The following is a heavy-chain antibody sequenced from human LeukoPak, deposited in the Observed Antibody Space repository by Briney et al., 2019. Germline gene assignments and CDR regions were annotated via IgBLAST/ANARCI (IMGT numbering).Heavy chain of an antibody. CDR3: ARGSSGWAAFDY. CDR2: ISAYNGDT. D-gene: IGHD6-19*01. V-gene: IGHV1-18*01. CDR1: GYTFNTYG. Sequence: ASVKVSCKASGYTFNTYGISWVRQAPGQGLEWMGWISAYNGDTNYAQKVQGRVTMTTDTSTSTVYMELRSLRSDDTAVYYCARGSSGWAAFDYWGQGTLVTVSS. J-gene: IGHJ4*02.